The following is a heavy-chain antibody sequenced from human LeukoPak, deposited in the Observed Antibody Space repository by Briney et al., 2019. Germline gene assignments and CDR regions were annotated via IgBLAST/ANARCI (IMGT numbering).Heavy chain of an antibody. Sequence: SETLSLTCTVSGGSINSGGYYWSWIRQHPGKGLEWIGYIYYSGSTYYNPSLKSRVTISVDTSKNQFSLKLSSVTAADTAVYYCARASRGATIPLFDYWGQGTLVTVSS. D-gene: IGHD5-12*01. CDR2: IYYSGST. CDR3: ARASRGATIPLFDY. J-gene: IGHJ4*02. CDR1: GGSINSGGYY. V-gene: IGHV4-31*03.